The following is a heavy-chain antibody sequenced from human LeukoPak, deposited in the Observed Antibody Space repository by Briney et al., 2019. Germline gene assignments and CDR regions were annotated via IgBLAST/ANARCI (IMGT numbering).Heavy chain of an antibody. CDR3: AKDTGITPSGISGFFDF. CDR2: ISGDGDST. V-gene: IGHV3-43*02. J-gene: IGHJ4*02. Sequence: GGSLRLSCAASGFSFDDYAMHWVRQAPGKGLEWVSLISGDGDSTYYADSVKGRFTIPRDNSKDSLYLQMNSQRTEDTALYYCAKDTGITPSGISGFFDFWGQGTLVTVSS. D-gene: IGHD6-13*01. CDR1: GFSFDDYA.